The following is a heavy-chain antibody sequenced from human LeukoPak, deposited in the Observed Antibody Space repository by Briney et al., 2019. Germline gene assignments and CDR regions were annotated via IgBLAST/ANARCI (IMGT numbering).Heavy chain of an antibody. D-gene: IGHD3-10*01. CDR2: IYSSGSS. CDR3: ARVYGSGSYYPDAFDI. Sequence: SETLSLTCNVSGGSISGSSYYWVWIRQPPGRGLEWIGTIYSSGSSYYNPSLKSRVTISVDTSKNQFSLKLSSVTAADTAVYYCARVYGSGSYYPDAFDIWGQGTMVTVSS. J-gene: IGHJ3*02. V-gene: IGHV4-39*07. CDR1: GGSISGSSYY.